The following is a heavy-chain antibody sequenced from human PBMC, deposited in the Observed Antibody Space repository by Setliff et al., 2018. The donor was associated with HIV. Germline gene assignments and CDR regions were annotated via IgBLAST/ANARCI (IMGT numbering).Heavy chain of an antibody. V-gene: IGHV4-4*07. D-gene: IGHD3-10*01. CDR1: GDSISTYC. Sequence: SETLSLTCTVSGDSISTYCWIWIRQPAGKGLEWIGRIYTGGSTDFNPSLKSRLTISVDTSKNQFSLNLSSVTAADTAVCYCARDSCLYGSGGFCYWGQGTLVTVSS. CDR3: ARDSCLYGSGGFCY. J-gene: IGHJ4*02. CDR2: IYTGGST.